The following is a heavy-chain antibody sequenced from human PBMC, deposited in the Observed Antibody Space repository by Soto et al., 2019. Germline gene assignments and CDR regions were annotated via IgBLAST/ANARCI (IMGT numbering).Heavy chain of an antibody. CDR2: IGGIDRNT. V-gene: IGHV3-23*01. Sequence: EVQLLESGGGLVQPGGSLRLSCAASGFTFNLYAMSWVRQAPGKEPEWVSTIGGIDRNTYYADSVKGRFTISRDNSKNTLDLQMNSLRVEDTAVYYCTKEGRPTQFDYWGQGTPVTVSS. CDR1: GFTFNLYA. CDR3: TKEGRPTQFDY. J-gene: IGHJ4*02.